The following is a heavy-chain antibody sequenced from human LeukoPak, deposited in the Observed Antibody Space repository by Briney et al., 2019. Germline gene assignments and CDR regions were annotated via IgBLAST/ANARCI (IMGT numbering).Heavy chain of an antibody. Sequence: GGSLRLSCAASGFTFSRFWMTWVRQAPGKGLEWVANINQDGSEKYYVDSVKGRFTISRDDAKNSLYLQMNSLRAEDTAVYYCARVSGYCSSTSCPIQYYYGMDVWGQGTTVTVSS. J-gene: IGHJ6*02. D-gene: IGHD2-2*03. CDR3: ARVSGYCSSTSCPIQYYYGMDV. V-gene: IGHV3-7*01. CDR1: GFTFSRFW. CDR2: INQDGSEK.